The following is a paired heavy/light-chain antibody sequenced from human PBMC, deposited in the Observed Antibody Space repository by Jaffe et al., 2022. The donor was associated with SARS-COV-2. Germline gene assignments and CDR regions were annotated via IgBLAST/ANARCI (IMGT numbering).Heavy chain of an antibody. D-gene: IGHD6-19*01. CDR3: ARDWDSSGWYPIYNY. CDR2: IWYDGTNK. Sequence: QVQLVESGGGVVQPGRSLRLSCAASGFSFSSFAMHWVRQAPGKGLEWVAVIWYDGTNKNYADSVKGRFTISRDNSKNTLFLEMNSLRAEDTAVYYCARDWDSSGWYPIYNYWGQGTLVTVSS. CDR1: GFSFSSFA. V-gene: IGHV3-33*01. J-gene: IGHJ4*02.
Light chain of an antibody. J-gene: IGKJ2*01. CDR1: QSLSSGY. Sequence: EIVLTQSPGTLSLSPGERATLSCRASQSLSSGYLAWYQQKPGQAPRLLIYGASTRATGIPDRFSGSGSGTDFTLTISRLETEDFVVYYCQQYGNSPNTFGQGTKLEI. CDR2: GAS. V-gene: IGKV3-20*01. CDR3: QQYGNSPNT.